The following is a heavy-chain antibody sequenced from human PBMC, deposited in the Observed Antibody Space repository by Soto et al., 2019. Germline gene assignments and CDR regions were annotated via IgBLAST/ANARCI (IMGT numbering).Heavy chain of an antibody. J-gene: IGHJ3*02. CDR1: GYSFTSYW. D-gene: IGHD3-3*01. CDR3: ARPYTQLFYDFWSGGAFDI. CDR2: IYPGDSDT. V-gene: IGHV5-51*01. Sequence: GESLKISCKGSGYSFTSYWIGWVRQMPGKGLEWMGIIYPGDSDTRYSPSFQGQVTISADKSISTAYLQWSSPKASDTAMYYCARPYTQLFYDFWSGGAFDIWGQGTRVTVSS.